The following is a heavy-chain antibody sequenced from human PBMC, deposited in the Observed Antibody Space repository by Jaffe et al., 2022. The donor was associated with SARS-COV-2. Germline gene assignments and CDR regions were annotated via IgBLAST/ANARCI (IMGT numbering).Heavy chain of an antibody. CDR3: ARGGTHSLTWFDP. J-gene: IGHJ5*02. Sequence: QVQLVESGGGLVKPGGSLRLSCAVSGFTFSDYYIAWIRQAPGKGLEWISYISSSGSSIYYSDSVKGRFTISRDNAKISLSLQMNSLRAEDTAIYYCARGGTHSLTWFDPWGQGTLVTVSS. V-gene: IGHV3-11*01. CDR1: GFTFSDYY. CDR2: ISSSGSSI. D-gene: IGHD1-26*01.